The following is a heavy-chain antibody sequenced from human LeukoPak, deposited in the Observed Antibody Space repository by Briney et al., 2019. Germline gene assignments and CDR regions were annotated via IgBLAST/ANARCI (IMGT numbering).Heavy chain of an antibody. CDR3: ARDRGYGGRFDY. Sequence: SETLSLTCTVSGGSISSYYWSWIRQPPGKGLEWIGYIYYSGSTNYNPSLKSRVTISVDTSKNQFSLKLNSVTAADTAVYYCARDRGYGGRFDYWGQGTLVTVSS. V-gene: IGHV4-59*01. J-gene: IGHJ4*02. D-gene: IGHD4-23*01. CDR2: IYYSGST. CDR1: GGSISSYY.